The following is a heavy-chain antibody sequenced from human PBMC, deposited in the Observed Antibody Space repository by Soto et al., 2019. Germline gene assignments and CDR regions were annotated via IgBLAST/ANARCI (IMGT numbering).Heavy chain of an antibody. CDR3: AKIIRRYGSGYDY. V-gene: IGHV3-30*18. J-gene: IGHJ4*02. CDR1: GFTFSTYG. CDR2: ISYDGSNK. Sequence: QVQLVESGGGVVQSGRSLRLSCAASGFTFSTYGMHWVRQAPGKGLEWVAVISYDGSNKYYADSVKGRFTISRDNSKETLFLQMNSLRAEDTAVYYCAKIIRRYGSGYDYWGQGTLVTVSP. D-gene: IGHD3-10*01.